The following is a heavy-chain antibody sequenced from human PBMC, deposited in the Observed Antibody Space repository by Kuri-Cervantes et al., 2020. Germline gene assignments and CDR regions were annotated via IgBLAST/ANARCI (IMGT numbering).Heavy chain of an antibody. J-gene: IGHJ4*02. CDR1: GFTFDDYA. D-gene: IGHD6-13*01. V-gene: IGHV3-9*01. CDR3: AKDPRIAAAVEPVW. Sequence: GGSLRLSCAASGFTFDDYAMHWVRQAPGKGLEWVSGISWNSGSIGYADSVKGRFTISRDNAKNSLYLQMNSLRAEDTAVYYCAKDPRIAAAVEPVWWGQGTLVTVSS. CDR2: ISWNSGSI.